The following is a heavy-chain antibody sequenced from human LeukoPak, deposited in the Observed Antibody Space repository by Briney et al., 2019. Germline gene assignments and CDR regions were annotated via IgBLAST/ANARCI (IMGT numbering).Heavy chain of an antibody. CDR3: AKQKGSSWYGLDY. D-gene: IGHD6-13*01. CDR1: GFTFSDYY. Sequence: GGSLRLSCAASGFTFSDYYMSWIRQAPGKGLEWVSGISWNSGSIGYADSVKGRFTISRDNAKNSLYLQMNSLRAEDTALYYCAKQKGSSWYGLDYWGQGTLVTVSS. CDR2: ISWNSGSI. V-gene: IGHV3-9*01. J-gene: IGHJ4*02.